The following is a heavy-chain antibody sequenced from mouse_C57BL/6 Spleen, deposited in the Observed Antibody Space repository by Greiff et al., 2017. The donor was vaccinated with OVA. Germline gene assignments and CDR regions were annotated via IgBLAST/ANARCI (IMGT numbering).Heavy chain of an antibody. D-gene: IGHD1-1*01. CDR1: GYTFTSYW. CDR2: IYPGNSDT. Sequence: EVQLQQSGTVLARPGASVKMSCKTSGYTFTSYWMHWVKQRPGQGLEWIGAIYPGNSDTSYNQKFKGKAKLTAVTSASTAYMERSSLTNEDAAVYYCTRRAPNYYGSLDYWGQGTTLTVSS. V-gene: IGHV1-5*01. CDR3: TRRAPNYYGSLDY. J-gene: IGHJ2*01.